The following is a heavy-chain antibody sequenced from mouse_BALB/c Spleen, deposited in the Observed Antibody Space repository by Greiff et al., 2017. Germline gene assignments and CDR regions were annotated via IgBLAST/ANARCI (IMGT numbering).Heavy chain of an antibody. J-gene: IGHJ4*01. Sequence: EVQGVESGGGLVQPGGSRKLSCAASGFTFSSFGMHWVRQAPEKGLEWVAYISSGSSTIYYADTVKGRFTISRDNPKNTLFLQMTSLRSEDSAVYYCARSRGYGNGYAMAYWGQGTSVTVSS. V-gene: IGHV5-17*02. D-gene: IGHD2-10*02. CDR1: GFTFSSFG. CDR3: ARSRGYGNGYAMAY. CDR2: ISSGSSTI.